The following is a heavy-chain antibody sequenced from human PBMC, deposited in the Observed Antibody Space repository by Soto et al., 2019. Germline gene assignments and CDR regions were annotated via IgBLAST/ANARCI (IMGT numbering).Heavy chain of an antibody. Sequence: QVQLVESGGGLVKPGGSLRLSCAASGFTFSDYYMSWIRQAPGKGLEWVSYISSSGSTIYYTDSVKGRFTISRDNAKNSLYLQMNSLRAEDTAVYYCARVDAYGDYVLTDYWYFDLWGRGTLVTVSS. J-gene: IGHJ2*01. D-gene: IGHD4-17*01. CDR2: ISSSGSTI. V-gene: IGHV3-11*01. CDR3: ARVDAYGDYVLTDYWYFDL. CDR1: GFTFSDYY.